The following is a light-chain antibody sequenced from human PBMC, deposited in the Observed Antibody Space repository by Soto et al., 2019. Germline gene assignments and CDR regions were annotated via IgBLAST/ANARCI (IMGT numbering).Light chain of an antibody. CDR2: DVS. V-gene: IGLV2-14*01. CDR3: SSYTSSSTLAV. J-gene: IGLJ7*01. Sequence: QSALTQPASVSGSPGQSFTISCTGTSSDVGGYNYVSWYQQHPGKAPKLMIYDVSNRPSGVSNRFSGSKSGNTASLTISGLQAEDEADYYCSSYTSSSTLAVFGGGTQLTVL. CDR1: SSDVGGYNY.